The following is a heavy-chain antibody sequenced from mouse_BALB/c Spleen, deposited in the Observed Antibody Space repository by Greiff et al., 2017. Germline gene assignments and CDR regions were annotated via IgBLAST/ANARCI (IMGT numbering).Heavy chain of an antibody. CDR2: IWGDGST. J-gene: IGHJ4*01. CDR3: AQTAYGNYEGAMDY. Sequence: EKLVESGPGLVAPSQSLSITCTVSGFSLTSYGVSWVRQPPGKGLEWLGVIWGDGSTNYHSALISRLSISKDNSKSQVFLKLNSLQTDDTATYYCAQTAYGNYEGAMDYWGQGTSVTVSS. D-gene: IGHD2-10*02. CDR1: GFSLTSYG. V-gene: IGHV2-3*01.